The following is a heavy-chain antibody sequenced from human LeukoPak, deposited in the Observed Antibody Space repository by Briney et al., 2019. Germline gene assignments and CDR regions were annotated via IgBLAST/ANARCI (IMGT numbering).Heavy chain of an antibody. CDR1: GYTFTSYG. Sequence: ASVKVSCKASGYTFTSYGISWVRQAPGQGLEWMGWISAYNGNTNYAQKLQGRVTMTTDTSTSTAYMELNRLTFDDTAVYYCGRNRLGKAFDIWGQGTMVTISS. CDR2: ISAYNGNT. V-gene: IGHV1-18*01. J-gene: IGHJ3*02. CDR3: GRNRLGKAFDI. D-gene: IGHD7-27*01.